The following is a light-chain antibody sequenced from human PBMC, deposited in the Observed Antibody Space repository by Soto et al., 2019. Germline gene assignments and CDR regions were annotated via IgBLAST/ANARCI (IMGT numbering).Light chain of an antibody. Sequence: EIVLTQSPGTLSLSPGERATLSCRASQSVSTNYLAWYQRKPGQAPRLLIYGASSRATDIPNRFSGSGSGTDFTLTITRLNAEDFAVYYCQQYGSSPPTFGQGTKLEI. CDR1: QSVSTNY. CDR2: GAS. J-gene: IGKJ1*01. V-gene: IGKV3-20*01. CDR3: QQYGSSPPT.